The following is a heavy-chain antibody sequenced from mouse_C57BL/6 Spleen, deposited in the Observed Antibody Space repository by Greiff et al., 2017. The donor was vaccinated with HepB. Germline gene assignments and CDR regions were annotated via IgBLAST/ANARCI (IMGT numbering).Heavy chain of an antibody. CDR3: APTGRGYFDY. V-gene: IGHV1-50*01. CDR1: GYTFTSYW. CDR2: IDPSDSYT. D-gene: IGHD4-1*02. Sequence: SGAELVKPGASVKLSCKASGYTFTSYWMQWVKQRPGQGLEWIGEIDPSDSYTNYNQKFKGKATLTVDTSSSTAYMQLSSLTSEDSAVYYCAPTGRGYFDYWGQGTTLTVSS. J-gene: IGHJ2*01.